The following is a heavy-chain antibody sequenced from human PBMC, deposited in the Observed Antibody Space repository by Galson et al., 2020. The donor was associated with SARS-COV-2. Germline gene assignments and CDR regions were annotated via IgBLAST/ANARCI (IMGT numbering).Heavy chain of an antibody. J-gene: IGHJ6*02. CDR3: TRDLTADIFYYGMDV. D-gene: IGHD3-9*01. CDR2: ISSSGGPI. V-gene: IGHV3-48*03. Sequence: GGSLRLSCAASGFSFSSYEMNWVRQAPGKVLEWVSYISSSGGPIYYADSVKGRFTISRENAKNSLYLHMNSLRAEDTATYYCTRDLTADIFYYGMDVWGQGTTVTVSS. CDR1: GFSFSSYE.